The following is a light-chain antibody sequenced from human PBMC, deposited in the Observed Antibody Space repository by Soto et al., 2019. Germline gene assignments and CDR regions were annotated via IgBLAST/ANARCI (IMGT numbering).Light chain of an antibody. CDR2: FNI. V-gene: IGLV1-44*01. CDR3: AAWDDSLNGYV. Sequence: QSLPCQPPSASGTRGQSVTISCSGSSSNIGSNTVNWYQQFPGTAPKLLIYFNIQRPSGVPDRFSGSKSGTSASLAISGLQSEDEADYYCAAWDDSLNGYVFGTGTKVTVL. J-gene: IGLJ1*01. CDR1: SSNIGSNT.